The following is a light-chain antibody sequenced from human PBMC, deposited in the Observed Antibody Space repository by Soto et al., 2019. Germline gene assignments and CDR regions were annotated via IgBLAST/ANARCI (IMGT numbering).Light chain of an antibody. CDR3: QQSYSTPLT. Sequence: DIQMTQSPSSLSPSVGDRVTITCRASQSISSYLNWYQQKPGKAPKLLIYAASNLQSGVPSRFSGSGSGTDFTLTISSLQPEDFATYYCQQSYSTPLTFGGGTKVEIK. V-gene: IGKV1-39*01. CDR2: AAS. CDR1: QSISSY. J-gene: IGKJ4*01.